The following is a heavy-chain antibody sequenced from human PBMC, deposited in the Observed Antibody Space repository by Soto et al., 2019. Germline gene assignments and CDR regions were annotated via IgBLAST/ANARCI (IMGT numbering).Heavy chain of an antibody. D-gene: IGHD6-19*01. J-gene: IGHJ4*02. V-gene: IGHV3-7*01. Sequence: EVQLVESGGGLVQPGGSLRLSCAASGFTFGSYWMSWVRQAPGKGLEWVANIKQDGSEKYYVDSVKGRFTISRDNAKNSLYLQMNSPRAEDTAVYYCARGFYSSGWTHFDYWGQGTLVTVSS. CDR1: GFTFGSYW. CDR2: IKQDGSEK. CDR3: ARGFYSSGWTHFDY.